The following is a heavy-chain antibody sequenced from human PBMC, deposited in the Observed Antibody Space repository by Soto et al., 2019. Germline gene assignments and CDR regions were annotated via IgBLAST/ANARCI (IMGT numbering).Heavy chain of an antibody. J-gene: IGHJ4*02. D-gene: IGHD2-15*01. CDR2: ISAYNGNT. Sequence: AASLKVYWKAAGYAFNIYGSSCVRQAPGQGLEWMGWISAYNGNTNYAQKLQGRVTMTTDTSTRTAYMELRSLRSDDTAVYYCARVPRGTVVVVAATLFDYWGQGTLVTVSS. CDR1: GYAFNIYG. V-gene: IGHV1-18*01. CDR3: ARVPRGTVVVVAATLFDY.